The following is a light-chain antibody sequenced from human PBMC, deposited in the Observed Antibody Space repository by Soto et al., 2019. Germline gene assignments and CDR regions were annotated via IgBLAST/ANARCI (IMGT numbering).Light chain of an antibody. Sequence: EIVLTQSPATLSLSPGERATLSCRASQSVSSYLAWYQQRPGQAPSLLIYDASNRATGVPARFSGSGSGTDLTTTISSLEPEDFEVYYCQQRSSWPPTFGQGTRLEIK. CDR2: DAS. J-gene: IGKJ5*01. CDR1: QSVSSY. CDR3: QQRSSWPPT. V-gene: IGKV3-11*01.